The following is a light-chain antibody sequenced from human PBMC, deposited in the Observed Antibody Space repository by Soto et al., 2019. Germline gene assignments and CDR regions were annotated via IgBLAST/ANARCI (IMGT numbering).Light chain of an antibody. CDR3: QHYNSYSEE. J-gene: IGKJ1*01. CDR1: QTISIW. V-gene: IGKV1-5*03. Sequence: DIQMTHSPSTLSGSVGDRVTITFRASQTISIWLALYQQKPGKAPKLLIYKASTLKSGVPSRFSGSGSGTEFTLTISSLQPDDFATYYCQHYNSYSEEFGQGTKVDIK. CDR2: KAS.